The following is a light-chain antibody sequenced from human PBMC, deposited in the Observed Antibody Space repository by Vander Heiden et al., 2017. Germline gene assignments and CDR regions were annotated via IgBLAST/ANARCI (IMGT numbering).Light chain of an antibody. CDR1: SSDVGGYSY. CDR2: DVS. CDR3: GAYAGNYILI. Sequence: QSALTHPRSVSGSPGQSVTISCTGTSSDVGGYSYVSWYQQRPHQTPKLLIFDVSKRPSGVPDRFSGSASGNTASLTISGLQAEDEADYYCGAYAGNYILIFGGGTKLTVL. J-gene: IGLJ2*01. V-gene: IGLV2-11*02.